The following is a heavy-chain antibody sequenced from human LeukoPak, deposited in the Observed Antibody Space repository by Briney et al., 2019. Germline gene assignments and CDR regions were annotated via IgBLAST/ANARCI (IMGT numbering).Heavy chain of an antibody. D-gene: IGHD3-16*02. CDR2: MSWNSGSI. CDR1: GFTLDDYA. J-gene: IGHJ4*02. V-gene: IGHV3-9*01. Sequence: QPGRSLRLSCAASGFTLDDYAMHWVRHAPGKGVEWVSGMSWNSGSIDYADSVKGRFTISRDNAKNSLYLQMNSLRAEDTALYYCAKESGMITFGGVIARRYFFDYWGQGTLVSVSS. CDR3: AKESGMITFGGVIARRYFFDY.